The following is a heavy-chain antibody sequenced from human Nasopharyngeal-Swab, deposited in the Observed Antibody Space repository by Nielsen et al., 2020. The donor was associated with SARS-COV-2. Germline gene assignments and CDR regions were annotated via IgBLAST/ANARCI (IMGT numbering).Heavy chain of an antibody. V-gene: IGHV3-7*03. CDR1: GFSVSTYW. CDR2: IKEDGSET. CDR3: AKILAVGWFLGGYFDY. D-gene: IGHD3-3*01. J-gene: IGHJ4*02. Sequence: GGSLRLSCAASGFSVSTYWMTWVRQDPGRGLEWIANIKEDGSETYYVDSVKGRFTISRDNAKNSLYLQMNSLRAEDTAVYYCAKILAVGWFLGGYFDYWGQGTLVTVSS.